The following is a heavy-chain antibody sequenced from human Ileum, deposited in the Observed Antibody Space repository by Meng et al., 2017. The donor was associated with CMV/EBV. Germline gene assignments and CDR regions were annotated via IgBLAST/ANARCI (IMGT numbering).Heavy chain of an antibody. V-gene: IGHV4-4*02. CDR1: GFTFSSYAM. CDR2: TKHSGTA. D-gene: IGHD3-22*01. J-gene: IGHJ4*02. Sequence: LSCAASGFTFSSYAMSWVRRPPGKGLEWIGETKHSGTATYNPSLKSRVTMSLDESKNDFSLRLTSVTAADTAVYYCASNGYFSLDYWSQGTLVTVSS. CDR3: ASNGYFSLDY.